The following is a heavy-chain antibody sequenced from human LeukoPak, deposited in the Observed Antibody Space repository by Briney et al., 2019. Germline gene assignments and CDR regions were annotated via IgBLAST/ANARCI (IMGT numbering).Heavy chain of an antibody. CDR3: ATEASGDAFDI. CDR1: GFTFGTYW. CDR2: IKQDGSAK. J-gene: IGHJ3*02. V-gene: IGHV3-7*01. Sequence: GGSLRLSCAASGFTFGTYWMAWVRQAPGKGLEWVANIKQDGSAKYYVDSVKGRFTISRDNAKNSLYLQMNSLRAEDTAVYYCATEASGDAFDIWGQGTMVTVSS.